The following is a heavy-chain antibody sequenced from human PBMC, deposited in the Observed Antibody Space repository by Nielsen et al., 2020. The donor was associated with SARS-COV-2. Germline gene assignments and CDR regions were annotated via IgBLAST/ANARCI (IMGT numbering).Heavy chain of an antibody. D-gene: IGHD5-24*01. CDR2: INHSGST. CDR3: ARGQQGRWLQPHAFDI. J-gene: IGHJ3*02. Sequence: SETPSLTCAVYGGSFSGYYWSWIRQPPGKGLEWIGEINHSGSTNYNPSLKSRVTISVDTSKNQFSLKLSSVTAADTAVYYCARGQQGRWLQPHAFDIWGQGTMVTVSS. CDR1: GGSFSGYY. V-gene: IGHV4-34*01.